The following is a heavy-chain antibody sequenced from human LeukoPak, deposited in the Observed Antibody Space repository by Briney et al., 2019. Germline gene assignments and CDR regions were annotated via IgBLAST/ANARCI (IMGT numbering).Heavy chain of an antibody. D-gene: IGHD4-17*01. CDR3: AIDKGSTVTTTDYYYYMDV. CDR1: GGTFSSYA. CDR2: IIPIFGTA. V-gene: IGHV1-69*05. J-gene: IGHJ6*03. Sequence: GSSVKVSCKASGGTFSSYAISWVRQAPGQGLELMGGIIPIFGTANYAQKFQGRVTITTDESTSTAYMELSSLRSEDTAVYYCAIDKGSTVTTTDYYYYMDVWGKGTTVTVSS.